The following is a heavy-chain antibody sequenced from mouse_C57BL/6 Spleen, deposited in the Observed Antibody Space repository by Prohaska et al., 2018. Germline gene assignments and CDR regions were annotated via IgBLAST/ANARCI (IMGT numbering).Heavy chain of an antibody. CDR1: GYTFTTYG. Sequence: QIQLVQSGPELKKPGETVKISCKASGYTFTTYGMSWVKQAPGKGLKWMGWINTYSGVPTYADDFKGRFAFSLETSASTAYLQINNLKNEDTATYFCARKGLDWYFDVWGTGTTVTVSS. V-gene: IGHV9-3*01. J-gene: IGHJ1*03. D-gene: IGHD2-4*01. CDR2: INTYSGVP. CDR3: ARKGLDWYFDV.